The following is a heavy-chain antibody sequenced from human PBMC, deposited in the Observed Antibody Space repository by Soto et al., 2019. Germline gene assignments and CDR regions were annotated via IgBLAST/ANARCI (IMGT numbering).Heavy chain of an antibody. V-gene: IGHV4-4*02. Sequence: WETLSLTWAVSGGSISSSNWWSWVRQPPRKGLEWIGKIYHSGSTNYNPSLKSRVTISVDKSKNQFSLKMSSVTAADTAVYYCARNASLARYYYDSSGYRYYFDYWGQGTLVTVSS. J-gene: IGHJ4*02. CDR2: IYHSGST. CDR3: ARNASLARYYYDSSGYRYYFDY. CDR1: GGSISSSNW. D-gene: IGHD3-22*01.